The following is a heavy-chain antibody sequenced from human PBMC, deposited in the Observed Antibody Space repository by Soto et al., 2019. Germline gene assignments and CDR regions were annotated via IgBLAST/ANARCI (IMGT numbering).Heavy chain of an antibody. CDR1: GFTFSSYS. Sequence: GSLSLSCAASGFTFSSYSMNWVRQAPGKGLEWVSSISSSNSYIYYADSVKGRFTISRDNAKNSLYLQMNSLRAEDTAVYYCARDPYSSSWYPNWFDPWGQGTLVTVSS. V-gene: IGHV3-21*01. CDR3: ARDPYSSSWYPNWFDP. CDR2: ISSSNSYI. D-gene: IGHD6-13*01. J-gene: IGHJ5*02.